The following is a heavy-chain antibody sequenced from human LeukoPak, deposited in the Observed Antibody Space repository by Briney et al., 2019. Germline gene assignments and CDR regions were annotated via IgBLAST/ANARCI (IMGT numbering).Heavy chain of an antibody. CDR3: ARDPRGYSYGDGDY. CDR1: GFTFSSYW. J-gene: IGHJ4*02. Sequence: PGGSLRLSCAASGFTFSSYWMSWVRQAPGKGLEWVANIKQDGSEKYYVDSVKGLFTISRDNAKDSLYLQMNSLRAEDTAVYYCARDPRGYSYGDGDYWGQGTLVTVSS. D-gene: IGHD5-18*01. CDR2: IKQDGSEK. V-gene: IGHV3-7*03.